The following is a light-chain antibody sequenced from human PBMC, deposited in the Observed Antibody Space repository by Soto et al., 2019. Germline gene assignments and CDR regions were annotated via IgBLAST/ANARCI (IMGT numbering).Light chain of an antibody. CDR3: SSYAGTNTPYV. CDR2: EVS. CDR1: SSDVGGYYY. V-gene: IGLV2-8*01. J-gene: IGLJ1*01. Sequence: QSALTPPPSASGSPGQSVTISCTGTSSDVGGYYYVSWYQQHPGKAPNLMIYEVSKRPSGVPDRFSGSRSGNTASLTVSGLQAEDEADYYCSSYAGTNTPYVFGTGTKVTVL.